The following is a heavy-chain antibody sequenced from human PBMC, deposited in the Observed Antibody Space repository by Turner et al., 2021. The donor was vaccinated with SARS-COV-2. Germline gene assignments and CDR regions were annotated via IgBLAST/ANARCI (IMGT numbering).Heavy chain of an antibody. CDR3: VRLSLVYGDYAEY. J-gene: IGHJ4*02. D-gene: IGHD4-17*01. CDR1: GDSIAGSAYY. CDR2: VDSGGTT. Sequence: QVQLQESGSRLDKPSETLLLTCTSSGDSIAGSAYYWCWIRQSPAKWLEWIGTVDSGGTTYYKPSLKRRITLSVDTSTNHFYLNLYSVTAADTAVYYCVRLSLVYGDYAEYWGQGALVTVSS. V-gene: IGHV4-39*02.